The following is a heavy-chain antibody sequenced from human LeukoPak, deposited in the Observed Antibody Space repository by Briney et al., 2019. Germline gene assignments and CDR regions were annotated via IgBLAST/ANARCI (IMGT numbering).Heavy chain of an antibody. CDR1: GFTFSSYG. CDR3: AKPIHYYDNSGYSD. CDR2: ISGSGGST. J-gene: IGHJ4*02. V-gene: IGHV3-23*01. Sequence: GGSLRLSCAASGFTFSSYGMHWVRQAPGKGLEWVSAISGSGGSTYYADSVKGRFTISRDNSKNTLYLQMNSLSAEDTAVYYCAKPIHYYDNSGYSDWGQGTLVTVSS. D-gene: IGHD3-22*01.